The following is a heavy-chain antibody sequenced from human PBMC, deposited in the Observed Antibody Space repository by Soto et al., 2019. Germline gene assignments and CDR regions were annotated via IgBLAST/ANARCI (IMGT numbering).Heavy chain of an antibody. Sequence: QVQLVQSGAEVKKPGASVKVSCKASGYTFTSYGISWVRQAPGQGLEWMGWISAYNGNTNYAQKLQGRVTMTADTSTSTAYMELRSLRSDDTAVYYCARDRLWVTIFGVPRIWDPSRFDPWGQGTLVTVSS. CDR3: ARDRLWVTIFGVPRIWDPSRFDP. CDR2: ISAYNGNT. V-gene: IGHV1-18*04. J-gene: IGHJ5*02. D-gene: IGHD3-3*01. CDR1: GYTFTSYG.